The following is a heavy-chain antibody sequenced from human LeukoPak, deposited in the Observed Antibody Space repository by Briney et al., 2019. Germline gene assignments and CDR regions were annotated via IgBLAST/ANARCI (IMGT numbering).Heavy chain of an antibody. J-gene: IGHJ4*02. CDR3: AREKRGGSSNDY. CDR1: GLTFDDYA. V-gene: IGHV3-9*01. CDR2: ISWNSGSI. D-gene: IGHD6-13*01. Sequence: GGSLRLSCAASGLTFDDYAMHWVRQAPGKGLEWVSGISWNSGSIAYADSVKGRFTISRDNSKNTLYLQMNSLRAEDTAVYYCAREKRGGSSNDYWGQGTLVTVSS.